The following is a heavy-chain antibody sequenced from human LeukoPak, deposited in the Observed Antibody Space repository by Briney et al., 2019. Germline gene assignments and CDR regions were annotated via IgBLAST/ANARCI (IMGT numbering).Heavy chain of an antibody. D-gene: IGHD6-13*01. CDR3: AREYSSSWYQNWFDP. CDR1: GGSISSYY. Sequence: SETLSLTCTVSGGSISSYYWSWIRQPPGKGLEWIGYIYTSGSTNYNPSLKSRVTMSVDTSKNQFSLKLSSVTAADTAVYYCAREYSSSWYQNWFDPWGQGTLVTVSS. J-gene: IGHJ5*02. V-gene: IGHV4-4*08. CDR2: IYTSGST.